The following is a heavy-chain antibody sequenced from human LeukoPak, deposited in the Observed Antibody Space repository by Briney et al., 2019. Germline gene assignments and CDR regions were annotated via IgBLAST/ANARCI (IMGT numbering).Heavy chain of an antibody. Sequence: ASVKVSCKASGYTFTDYYMHWVRQAPGQGLEWMGWINTNTGNPTYAQGFTGRFVLSLDTSVSTAYLQISSLKAEDTAVYYCARSVTPQYFQHWGQGTLVTVSS. CDR2: INTNTGNP. J-gene: IGHJ1*01. CDR1: GYTFTDYY. V-gene: IGHV7-4-1*02. CDR3: ARSVTPQYFQH. D-gene: IGHD4-17*01.